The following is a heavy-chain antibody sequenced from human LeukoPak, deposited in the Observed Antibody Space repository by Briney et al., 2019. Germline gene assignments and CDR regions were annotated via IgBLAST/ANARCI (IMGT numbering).Heavy chain of an antibody. CDR2: IDTAGDT. J-gene: IGHJ4*02. V-gene: IGHV3-13*01. CDR3: ARIQQWPNESFDY. CDR1: GFTFSSYD. Sequence: GGSLRLSCAASGFTFSSYDMHWVRHAPGKGLEWVSAIDTAGDTYYPGSVKGRFTISRANAKNSLYLQMNSLRAGDTAVYYCARIQQWPNESFDYWGQGTLATVSS. D-gene: IGHD6-19*01.